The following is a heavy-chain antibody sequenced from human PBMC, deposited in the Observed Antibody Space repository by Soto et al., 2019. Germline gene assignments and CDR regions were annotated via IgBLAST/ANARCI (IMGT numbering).Heavy chain of an antibody. CDR2: ISGSGGST. D-gene: IGHD3-9*01. CDR3: AKSDILTEYYLFDY. V-gene: IGHV3-23*01. CDR1: GFTFSNYA. Sequence: EVQLLESGGGLVQPGGSLRLSCAASGFTFSNYAMSWVRQAPGKGLEWVSAISGSGGSTYYADSVKGRFTISRDNSKNTLYLQINSLRVEDTAVYYCAKSDILTEYYLFDYWCQGTQVTVFS. J-gene: IGHJ4*02.